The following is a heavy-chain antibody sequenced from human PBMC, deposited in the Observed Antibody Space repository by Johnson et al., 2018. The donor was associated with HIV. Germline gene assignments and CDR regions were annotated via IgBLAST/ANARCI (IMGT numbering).Heavy chain of an antibody. J-gene: IGHJ3*02. CDR3: AKDYRYGSGTKGAFDI. V-gene: IGHV3-9*01. Sequence: QLVESGGGLVQPGRSLRLSCAASGFTFDDYAMHWVRQAPGKGLEWVSGISWNSGSIGYADSVKGRFTISRDNAKNSLYLQMNSLRAEDKALYYCAKDYRYGSGTKGAFDIWGQETMVTVSS. CDR1: GFTFDDYA. D-gene: IGHD3-10*01. CDR2: ISWNSGSI.